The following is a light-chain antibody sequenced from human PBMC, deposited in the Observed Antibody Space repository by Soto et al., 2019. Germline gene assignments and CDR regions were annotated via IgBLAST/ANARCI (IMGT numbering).Light chain of an antibody. Sequence: QSVLTQPPSVSGAPGQRVNISCTGSSSNIGAGYDVHWYQQLPGTAPKLLIYGNSNRPSGVPDRFSGSKSGTSASLAITGFQAEDEADYYCQSYDSTLNGRVFGTGTKLTVL. J-gene: IGLJ1*01. CDR3: QSYDSTLNGRV. V-gene: IGLV1-40*01. CDR1: SSNIGAGYD. CDR2: GNS.